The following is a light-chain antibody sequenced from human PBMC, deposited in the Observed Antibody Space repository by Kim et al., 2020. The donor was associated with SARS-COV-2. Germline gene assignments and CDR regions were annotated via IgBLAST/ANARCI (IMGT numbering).Light chain of an antibody. J-gene: IGLJ3*02. Sequence: RPTATLTCTGNNNNVGNQGAAWLQQHQGHPPKLLFYANNNRPSGISERLSASRSGNTASLTITGLQPEDEADYYCSAWDISLSAWVFGGGTQLTVL. CDR2: ANN. V-gene: IGLV10-54*01. CDR3: SAWDISLSAWV. CDR1: NNNVGNQG.